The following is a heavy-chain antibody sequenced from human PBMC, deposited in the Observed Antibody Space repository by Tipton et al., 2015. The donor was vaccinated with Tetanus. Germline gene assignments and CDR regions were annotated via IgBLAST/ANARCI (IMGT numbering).Heavy chain of an antibody. J-gene: IGHJ2*01. CDR1: GGSFSAYY. D-gene: IGHD5-18*01. CDR2: INHSGST. V-gene: IGHV4-34*01. Sequence: TLSLTYAVYGGSFSAYYWSWIRQSPGKGLEWIGEINHSGSTTYSPSFKSRVTISVDTPKNQFSLKLTSLTAADTAVYYCARGGSYSYGPRGFDLWGRGTLVTVSS. CDR3: ARGGSYSYGPRGFDL.